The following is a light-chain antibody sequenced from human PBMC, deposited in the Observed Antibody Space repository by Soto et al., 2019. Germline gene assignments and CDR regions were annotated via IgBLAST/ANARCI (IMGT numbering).Light chain of an antibody. CDR3: AAWDGSLNGVV. Sequence: QSVLTQPPSASGTPGQRVAISCSGSSSNSGTNTVNWYQQLPGTAPKLLIYTNNQRPSGVPDRFSGSMSGTSASLAISGLQSEDEADYYCAAWDGSLNGVVFGGGTKLTVL. J-gene: IGLJ2*01. V-gene: IGLV1-44*01. CDR1: SSNSGTNT. CDR2: TNN.